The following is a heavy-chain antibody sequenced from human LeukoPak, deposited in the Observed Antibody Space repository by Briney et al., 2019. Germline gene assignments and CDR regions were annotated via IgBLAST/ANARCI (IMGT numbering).Heavy chain of an antibody. D-gene: IGHD3-22*01. CDR2: ISYDASND. CDR3: AKDPSYDSSGFDY. V-gene: IGHV3-30*18. J-gene: IGHJ4*02. CDR1: GFTFRTYG. Sequence: QSGRSLRLSCAASGFTFRTYGMHWVRQAPGKGLEWVAVISYDASNDQYGDSVKGRFTISRDNSKNTLYLEMNSLRAEDTAVYYCAKDPSYDSSGFDYWGQGTLVTVSS.